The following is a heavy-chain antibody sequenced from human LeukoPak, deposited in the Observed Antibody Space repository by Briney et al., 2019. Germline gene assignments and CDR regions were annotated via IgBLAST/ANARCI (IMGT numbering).Heavy chain of an antibody. D-gene: IGHD5-18*01. CDR1: GYTFTGYY. CDR2: ISAYNGNT. V-gene: IGHV1-18*04. CDR3: ARTIDGYSYGYFYYYYYMDV. Sequence: ASVKVSCKASGYTFTGYYIHWVRQAPGQGLEWMGWISAYNGNTNYAQKLQGRVTMTTDTSTSTAYMELRSLRSDDTAVYYCARTIDGYSYGYFYYYYYMDVWGKGTTVTVSS. J-gene: IGHJ6*03.